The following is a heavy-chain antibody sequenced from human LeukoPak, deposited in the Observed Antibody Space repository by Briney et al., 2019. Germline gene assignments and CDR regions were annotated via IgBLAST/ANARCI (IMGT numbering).Heavy chain of an antibody. J-gene: IGHJ4*02. V-gene: IGHV4-34*01. CDR3: ARHEFYGSGPYYFDY. Sequence: SETLSLTCAVYGGSFSGYYWSWIRQPPGKGLEWIGEINHSGSTNYNPSLKSRVTISVDTSKNQFSLKLSSVTAADTAVYYCARHEFYGSGPYYFDYWGQGTLVTVSS. CDR1: GGSFSGYY. CDR2: INHSGST. D-gene: IGHD3-10*01.